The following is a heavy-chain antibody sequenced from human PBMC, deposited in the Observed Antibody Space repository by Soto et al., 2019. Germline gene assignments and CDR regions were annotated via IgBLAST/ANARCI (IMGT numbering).Heavy chain of an antibody. CDR1: GYAFTGYY. D-gene: IGHD3-22*01. CDR3: ARGGLLYYYDSSGYSYFDY. Sequence: GASVKVSCKASGYAFTGYYMHWVRQAPGQGLDWMGWINPNSGGTNYAQKFQGWVTMTRDTSISTAYMELSRLGSDDTAVYYCARGGLLYYYDSSGYSYFDYWGQGTLVTVSS. J-gene: IGHJ4*02. V-gene: IGHV1-2*04. CDR2: INPNSGGT.